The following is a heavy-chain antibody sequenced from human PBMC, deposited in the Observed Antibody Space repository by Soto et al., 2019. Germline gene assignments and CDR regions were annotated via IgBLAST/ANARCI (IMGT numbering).Heavy chain of an antibody. V-gene: IGHV2-5*01. D-gene: IGHD2-21*02. Sequence: TQTLTLTCTFSGFSFSPDGVGVGWIRQPPGKALEWLAVIYSNDHKRYSPSLKTRVSITKDTSKSQVVLTMTNMDPADTATYFCAHRLRVGTVTDGFDFWGQGILVTVSS. CDR1: GFSFSPDGVG. J-gene: IGHJ4*02. CDR3: AHRLRVGTVTDGFDF. CDR2: IYSNDHK.